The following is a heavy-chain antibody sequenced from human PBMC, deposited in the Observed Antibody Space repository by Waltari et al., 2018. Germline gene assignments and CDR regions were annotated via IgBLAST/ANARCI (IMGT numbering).Heavy chain of an antibody. J-gene: IGHJ6*03. D-gene: IGHD1-26*01. CDR2: IYYSGST. CDR3: ARAGRYYYYMDV. V-gene: IGHV4-59*01. CDR1: GDSISSYY. Sequence: QVQLQESGPGLVKPSETLSLTCTVSGDSISSYYWSWIRQPPGKGLEWIGYIYYSGSTNYNPSLKSRVTISVDTSKNQFSLKLSSVTAADTAVYYCARAGRYYYYMDVWGKGTMVTVSS.